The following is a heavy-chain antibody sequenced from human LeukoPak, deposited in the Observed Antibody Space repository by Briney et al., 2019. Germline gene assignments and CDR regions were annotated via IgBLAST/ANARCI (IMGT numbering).Heavy chain of an antibody. Sequence: PSETLSLTCAVYRGSFSNYYRSWIRQPPGKGLEWIGEINHSGGTNYNPSLKSRVTISEDTSKKQFSLKLGSVTAADTAVYYCARLIGASAFDYWGQGTLVTVSS. CDR1: RGSFSNYY. J-gene: IGHJ4*02. V-gene: IGHV4-34*01. D-gene: IGHD2-21*01. CDR2: INHSGGT. CDR3: ARLIGASAFDY.